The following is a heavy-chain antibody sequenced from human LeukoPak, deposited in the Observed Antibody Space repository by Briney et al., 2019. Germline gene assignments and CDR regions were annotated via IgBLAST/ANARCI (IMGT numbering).Heavy chain of an antibody. V-gene: IGHV4-34*01. CDR3: ARGGPWAFDI. Sequence: SETLSLTCAVYGGSFSGYYWSWIRQPPGKGLEWIGEINHSGSTNYNPPLKSRVTISVDTSKNQFSLKLSSVTAADTAVYYCARGGPWAFDIWGQGTMVTVSS. CDR2: INHSGST. J-gene: IGHJ3*02. CDR1: GGSFSGYY.